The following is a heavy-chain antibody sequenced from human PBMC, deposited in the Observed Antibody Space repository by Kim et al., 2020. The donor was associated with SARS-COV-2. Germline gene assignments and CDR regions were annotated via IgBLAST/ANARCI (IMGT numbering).Heavy chain of an antibody. V-gene: IGHV3-7*01. J-gene: IGHJ6*02. D-gene: IGHD1-26*01. CDR3: ARDRGEWELLGYYYGMDV. CDR1: GFTFSSYW. CDR2: IKQDGSEK. Sequence: GGSLRLSCAASGFTFSSYWMSWVRQAPGKGLEWVANIKQDGSEKYYVDSVKGRFTISRDNAKNSLYLQMNSLRAEDTAVYYCARDRGEWELLGYYYGMDVWGQGTTVTVSS.